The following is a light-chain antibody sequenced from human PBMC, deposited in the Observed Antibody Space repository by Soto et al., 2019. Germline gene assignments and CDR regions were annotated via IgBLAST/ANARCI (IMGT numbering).Light chain of an antibody. CDR1: QSISTW. CDR2: KAS. J-gene: IGKJ2*01. Sequence: DIQMTQSPSTLSASVGDRVTNTCRASQSISTWLAWYQQKPGKAPNLLIYKASNLESGVPSRFSGSGSGTEFTLTISGLQRDDFATYYCQQYETYYTFGQGTKLEIK. V-gene: IGKV1-5*03. CDR3: QQYETYYT.